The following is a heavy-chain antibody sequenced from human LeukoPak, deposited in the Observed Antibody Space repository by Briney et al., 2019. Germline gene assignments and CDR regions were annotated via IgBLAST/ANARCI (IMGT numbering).Heavy chain of an antibody. CDR2: ISSGSTSI. J-gene: IGHJ5*02. Sequence: PGGSLRLSCAASGFSFSSYSMDWVRQAPGKGLEWVSSISSGSTSIYYADSVKGRFTISRDNAKNTLYLQMNSLRAEDTAVYYCARRSEEGLWFDPWGQGTLVTVSS. V-gene: IGHV3-21*01. CDR1: GFSFSSYS. D-gene: IGHD3/OR15-3a*01. CDR3: ARRSEEGLWFDP.